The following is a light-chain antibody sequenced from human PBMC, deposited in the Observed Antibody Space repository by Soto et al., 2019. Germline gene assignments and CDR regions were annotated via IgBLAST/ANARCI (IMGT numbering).Light chain of an antibody. CDR2: DAS. Sequence: EIVLTQSPATLSLSPGERATLSCRASQTFSSHLAWYQQKPGQAPRLLIYDASKRATGIPARFSGRGSGTDFTLTISGLEPEDFAVYSCQQRSNWPPVITFGQGTRLEIK. CDR3: QQRSNWPPVIT. CDR1: QTFSSH. V-gene: IGKV3-11*01. J-gene: IGKJ5*01.